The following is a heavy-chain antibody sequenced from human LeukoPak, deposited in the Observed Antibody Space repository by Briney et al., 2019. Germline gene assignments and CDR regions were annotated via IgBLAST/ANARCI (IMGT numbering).Heavy chain of an antibody. Sequence: SETLSLTCSVSGGSLGTYYWTWIRQPPGKGLEWIGYIYYTGSTNYNPSLKSRATMSVDTSKNQFSLKLSSVTAADTAVYYCARANLGSKGGYFDYWGQGTLVTVSS. CDR2: IYYTGST. D-gene: IGHD7-27*01. CDR1: GGSLGTYY. V-gene: IGHV4-59*08. J-gene: IGHJ4*02. CDR3: ARANLGSKGGYFDY.